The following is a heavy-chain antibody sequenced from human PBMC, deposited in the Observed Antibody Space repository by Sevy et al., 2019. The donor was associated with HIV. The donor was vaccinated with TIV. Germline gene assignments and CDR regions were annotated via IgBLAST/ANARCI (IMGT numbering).Heavy chain of an antibody. D-gene: IGHD6-19*01. CDR3: ARGKQWLGNGFDR. J-gene: IGHJ5*02. CDR1: GFTFSSYW. CDR2: INTDESSI. Sequence: GGSLRLSCAASGFTFSSYWMHWVRQAPGKGLVWVSGINTDESSITYADSVKGRFTISRDTAKNTLYLQMNSLRVEDTAVYYCARGKQWLGNGFDRWGQGTLVTVSS. V-gene: IGHV3-74*01.